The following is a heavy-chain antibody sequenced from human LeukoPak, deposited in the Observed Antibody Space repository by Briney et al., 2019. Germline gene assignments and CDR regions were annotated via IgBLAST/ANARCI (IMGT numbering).Heavy chain of an antibody. V-gene: IGHV1-2*02. D-gene: IGHD2-15*01. J-gene: IGHJ6*03. CDR1: GYTFTDFY. Sequence: ASVKVSCKASGYTFTDFYIHWVRQAPGQGLEWMGWINPNSGGTKYAQKFQGRVTMTRDTSISTAYTELSRLRSDDTAVYYCARGHCSGGSCYSSYYYYMDVWGKGTTVTVSS. CDR2: INPNSGGT. CDR3: ARGHCSGGSCYSSYYYYMDV.